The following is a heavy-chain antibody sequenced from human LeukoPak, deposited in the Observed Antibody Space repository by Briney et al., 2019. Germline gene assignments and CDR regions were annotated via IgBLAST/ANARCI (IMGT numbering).Heavy chain of an antibody. J-gene: IGHJ5*02. CDR3: ARANRVVPAGKENNWFDP. D-gene: IGHD2-2*01. CDR1: GYTFTGYY. CDR2: INPNSGGT. V-gene: IGHV1-2*02. Sequence: ASVKVSCKASGYTFTGYYMHWVRQAPGQGLEWMGWINPNSGGTNYAQKFQGRVTMTRDTSISTAYMELSRLRADDTAVYYCARANRVVPAGKENNWFDPWGQGTLVTVSS.